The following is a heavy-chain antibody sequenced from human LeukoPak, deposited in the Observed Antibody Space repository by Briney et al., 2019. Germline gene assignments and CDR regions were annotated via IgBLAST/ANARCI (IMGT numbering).Heavy chain of an antibody. Sequence: PGGSLRLSCAASGFTFSSYGMHWVRQAPGKGLEWVAVIWYDGSNKYYADSVKGRFTISRDNSKNTLYLQMNSLRAEDTAAYYCAGETRGDSNAFDIWGQGTMVTVSS. V-gene: IGHV3-33*01. CDR3: AGETRGDSNAFDI. J-gene: IGHJ3*02. CDR1: GFTFSSYG. D-gene: IGHD4-17*01. CDR2: IWYDGSNK.